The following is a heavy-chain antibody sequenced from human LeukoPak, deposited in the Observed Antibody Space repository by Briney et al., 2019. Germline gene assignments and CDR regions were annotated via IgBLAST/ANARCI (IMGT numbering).Heavy chain of an antibody. Sequence: SETLSLTCTVSGGSISSGSYDWSWIRQPAGKGLEWIGRIYTSGSTNYNPSLKSRVTISVDTSKNQFSLKLSSVTAADTAVYYCARGSYGSGSYEGDWFDPWGQGTLVTVSS. CDR1: GGSISSGSYD. CDR2: IYTSGST. V-gene: IGHV4-61*02. D-gene: IGHD3-10*01. CDR3: ARGSYGSGSYEGDWFDP. J-gene: IGHJ5*02.